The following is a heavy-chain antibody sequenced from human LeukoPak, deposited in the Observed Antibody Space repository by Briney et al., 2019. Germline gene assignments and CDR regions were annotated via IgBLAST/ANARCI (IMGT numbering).Heavy chain of an antibody. Sequence: ASVKVSCKASGGTFSSYAISWVRQAPGQGLEWMGRIIPILGIANYAQKFQGRVTITADKSTSTAYMELRSLRSDDTAVYYCARGYMRRGLFDYWGQGTLVTVSS. CDR1: GGTFSSYA. CDR3: ARGYMRRGLFDY. CDR2: IIPILGIA. D-gene: IGHD3-16*02. V-gene: IGHV1-69*04. J-gene: IGHJ4*02.